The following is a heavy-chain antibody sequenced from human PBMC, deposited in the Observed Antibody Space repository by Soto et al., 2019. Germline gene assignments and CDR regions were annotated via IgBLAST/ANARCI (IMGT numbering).Heavy chain of an antibody. CDR1: GYTFTSYG. D-gene: IGHD1-20*01. Sequence: VPVKVSSKASGYTFTSYGSSSLRHAPGQGLEWMGWISAYNGNTNYAQKLQGRVTMTTDTSTSTACMELRSLRSDDTAVHYCARGHNWNDEVGDYWGQGTLVTVSS. CDR3: ARGHNWNDEVGDY. CDR2: ISAYNGNT. V-gene: IGHV1-18*01. J-gene: IGHJ4*02.